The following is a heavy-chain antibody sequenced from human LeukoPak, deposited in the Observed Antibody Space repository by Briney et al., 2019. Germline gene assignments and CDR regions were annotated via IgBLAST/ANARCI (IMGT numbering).Heavy chain of an antibody. V-gene: IGHV3-7*03. CDR2: IKDDESQK. Sequence: PGASLRLSCTASGFVFSSYWLSWVRQAPGKRLEWVANIKDDESQKYYGDSVKGRFTISRDNAKKSLYLQMNSLRADDTAVYYCARDRGGKDFWGQGTLVVVSS. J-gene: IGHJ4*02. CDR3: ARDRGGKDF. D-gene: IGHD1-1*01. CDR1: GFVFSSYW.